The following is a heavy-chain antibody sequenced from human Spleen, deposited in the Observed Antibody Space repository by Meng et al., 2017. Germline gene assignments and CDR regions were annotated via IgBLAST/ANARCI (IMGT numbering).Heavy chain of an antibody. CDR1: GFTFSAYW. D-gene: IGHD5-18*01. Sequence: EVQLVESGGGLVQPGESLRLSCAASGFTFSAYWIHWVRQAPGRGLVWVSRINTDGSVTTYADSVKGRFTIFRDNAKNTLYLQMDTLRAEDTAVYYCSLERETALDQWGQGTLVTVSS. V-gene: IGHV3-74*01. CDR3: SLERETALDQ. CDR2: INTDGSVT. J-gene: IGHJ4*02.